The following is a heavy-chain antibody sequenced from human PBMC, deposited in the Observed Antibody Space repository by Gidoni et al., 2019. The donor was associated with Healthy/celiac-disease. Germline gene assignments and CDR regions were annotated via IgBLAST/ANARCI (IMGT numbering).Heavy chain of an antibody. V-gene: IGHV4-30-4*01. CDR1: GGSLSSGDYY. CDR2: IYYSGST. J-gene: IGHJ4*02. D-gene: IGHD6-19*01. Sequence: QVQLQESGPGLVKPSQTLSLTCTVSGGSLSSGDYYWSWIRQPPGKGLAWIGYIYYSGSTYYNPSLKSRVTISVDTSKNQFSLKLSSVTAADTAVYYCARDGDEYSSGWPIYDYWGQGTLVTVSS. CDR3: ARDGDEYSSGWPIYDY.